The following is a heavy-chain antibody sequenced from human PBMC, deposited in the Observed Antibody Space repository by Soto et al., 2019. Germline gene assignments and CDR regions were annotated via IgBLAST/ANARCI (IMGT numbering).Heavy chain of an antibody. J-gene: IGHJ4*02. D-gene: IGHD5-18*01. Sequence: KTSETLSLTCTVSGGSIGTYYWSWIRQPPGKGLEWIGYIYYSGTTNYSPSLKSRLTMSVDTSNQFSLKLNSVTAADTAVYYCARGGYNFDSWGQGTLVTVSS. V-gene: IGHV4-59*01. CDR2: IYYSGTT. CDR3: ARGGYNFDS. CDR1: GGSIGTYY.